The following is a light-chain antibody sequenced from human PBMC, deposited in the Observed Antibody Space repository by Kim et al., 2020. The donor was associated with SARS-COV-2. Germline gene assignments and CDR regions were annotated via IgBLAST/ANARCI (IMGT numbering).Light chain of an antibody. J-gene: IGLJ1*01. V-gene: IGLV2-14*01. CDR2: DVS. CDR3: SSFTISSTSV. CDR1: NSDVGGYNY. Sequence: QSALTQPASVSGSPGQSITISCTGTNSDVGGYNYVSWYQQHPDKVPKLMIYDVSKRPSGVSNRFSGSKSGNTASLTISGLQAEDEADYYCSSFTISSTSVFGTGTKVTVL.